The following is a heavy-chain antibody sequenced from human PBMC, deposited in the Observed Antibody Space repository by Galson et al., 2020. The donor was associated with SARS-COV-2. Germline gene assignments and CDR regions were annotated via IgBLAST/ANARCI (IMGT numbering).Heavy chain of an antibody. CDR3: TRVKLGLADYKYFDY. Sequence: GGSLRLSCAASGFSFSDHYMDWVRQAPGKGLEWIGRIRNKANSYITEYAASVRGRFTISRDDSQNSLYLQMNSLKIEDTAVYYCTRVKLGLADYKYFDYWGQGTLVTVSS. CDR1: GFSFSDHY. V-gene: IGHV3-72*01. J-gene: IGHJ4*02. CDR2: IRNKANSYIT. D-gene: IGHD3-16*01.